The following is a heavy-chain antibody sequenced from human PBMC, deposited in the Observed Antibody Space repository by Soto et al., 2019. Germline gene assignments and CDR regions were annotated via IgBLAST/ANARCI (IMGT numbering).Heavy chain of an antibody. D-gene: IGHD3-3*01. CDR1: GFTVSSNY. CDR2: IYSGGST. J-gene: IGHJ6*02. Sequence: GGSLRLSCAASGFTVSSNYISWVRQAPGKGLEWVSVIYSGGSTYYADSVKGRFTISRDNSKNTLYLQMNSLRAEDTAVYYCARDSRRIFGVVIDYYYGMDVWGQGTTVTVSS. CDR3: ARDSRRIFGVVIDYYYGMDV. V-gene: IGHV3-53*01.